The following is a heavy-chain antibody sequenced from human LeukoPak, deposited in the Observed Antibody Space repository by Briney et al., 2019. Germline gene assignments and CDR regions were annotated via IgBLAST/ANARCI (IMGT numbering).Heavy chain of an antibody. D-gene: IGHD5-18*01. J-gene: IGHJ6*03. V-gene: IGHV3-7*01. CDR3: ARDRYSYGSDYYYYMDV. Sequence: SGGSLRLSCAASGFTFSTYAMSWVRQAPGKGLEWVANIKQDGSEKYYVDSVKGRFTISRDNAKNSLYLQMNSLRAEDTAVYYCARDRYSYGSDYYYYMDVWGKGTTVTISS. CDR2: IKQDGSEK. CDR1: GFTFSTYA.